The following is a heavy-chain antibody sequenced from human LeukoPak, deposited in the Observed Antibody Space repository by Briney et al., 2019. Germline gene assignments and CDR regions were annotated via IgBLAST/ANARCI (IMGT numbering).Heavy chain of an antibody. CDR2: MHYSGST. CDR1: GGSISSAGHY. D-gene: IGHD5-12*01. CDR3: ARATVGTVEFDQ. V-gene: IGHV4-39*07. Sequence: SETLSLTCTVSGGSISSAGHYWGWIRQPPGKGLEWIRSMHYSGSTYYNPSLKSRVTISVDTSKNQFSLKLHSMTAADSAVYYCARATVGTVEFDQWGQGTLVTVSS. J-gene: IGHJ4*02.